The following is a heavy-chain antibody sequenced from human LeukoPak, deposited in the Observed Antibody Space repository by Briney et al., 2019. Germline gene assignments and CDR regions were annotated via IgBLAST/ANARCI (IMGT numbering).Heavy chain of an antibody. V-gene: IGHV4-31*03. CDR1: GASITSDDFY. Sequence: SETLSLTCTVSGASITSDDFYWNWIRQHPGKDLEWIGYIYYTGSTYYNSSLKSRVTISIDTSKNQFSLNLSSVTAADTAVYYCARGPPFASWGQGTLVTVSS. CDR3: ARGPPFAS. D-gene: IGHD3-16*01. CDR2: IYYTGST. J-gene: IGHJ1*01.